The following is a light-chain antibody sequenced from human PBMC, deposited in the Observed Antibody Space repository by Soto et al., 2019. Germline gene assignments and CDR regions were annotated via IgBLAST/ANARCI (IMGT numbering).Light chain of an antibody. Sequence: DIHMTQSPSYVSASVGDIFIITCRASQGINSWLNWYQQKQGKAPKLLIYAASSLQNDVPSRLSGSGSGTDFTFTISSLKTEDIETYYCQQYDNPTLTFGGGTKVDIK. CDR2: AAS. J-gene: IGKJ4*01. CDR1: QGINSW. CDR3: QQYDNPTLT. V-gene: IGKV1-33*01.